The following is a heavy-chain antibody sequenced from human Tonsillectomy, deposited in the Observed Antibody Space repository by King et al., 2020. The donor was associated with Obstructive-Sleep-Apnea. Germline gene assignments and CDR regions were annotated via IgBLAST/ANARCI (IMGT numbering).Heavy chain of an antibody. CDR1: GFMFNNYP. J-gene: IGHJ4*02. CDR3: ARDFKGFDY. CDR2: ISYDGSNK. V-gene: IGHV3-30*04. Sequence: VQLVESGGGVVQPGRSLRIYCAASGFMFNNYPMHWVRQAPGKGLEWVAVISYDGSNKYYTDSVKGRFTISRDSSKNTLYLQMNSLRAEDTAVYYCARDFKGFDYWGQGTLVSVSS.